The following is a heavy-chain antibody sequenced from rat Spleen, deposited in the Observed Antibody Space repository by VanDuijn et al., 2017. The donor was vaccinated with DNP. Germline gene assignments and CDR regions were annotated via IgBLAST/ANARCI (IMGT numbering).Heavy chain of an antibody. CDR3: ARGSGTYYWYFDF. J-gene: IGHJ1*01. Sequence: EVQLVESGGGLVQPGRSLTLSCVASGFTFNYYWMTWVRQAPAKGLEWVASISTSGDTTYYRDSVKGRFTISRDNAKNTLYLQMNSLRSEDTATYYCARGSGTYYWYFDFWGPGTMVTVSS. CDR1: GFTFNYYW. CDR2: ISTSGDTT. V-gene: IGHV5S13*01. D-gene: IGHD5-1*01.